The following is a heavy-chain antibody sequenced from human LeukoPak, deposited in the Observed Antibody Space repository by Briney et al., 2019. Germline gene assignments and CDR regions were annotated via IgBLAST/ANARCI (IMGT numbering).Heavy chain of an antibody. CDR2: ISAYNGNT. Sequence: GASVKVSCKASGYTFTSYGISWVRQAPGQGLEWMGWISAYNGNTNYAQKLQGRVTLTTDTSTSTAYMELRSLRSDDTAVYYCARDRAYSGSYYGYYWGQGTLVTVSS. CDR1: GYTFTSYG. V-gene: IGHV1-18*01. J-gene: IGHJ4*02. D-gene: IGHD1-26*01. CDR3: ARDRAYSGSYYGYY.